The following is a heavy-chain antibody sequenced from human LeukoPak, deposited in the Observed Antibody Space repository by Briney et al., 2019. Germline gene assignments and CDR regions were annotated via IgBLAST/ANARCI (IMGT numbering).Heavy chain of an antibody. V-gene: IGHV4-59*01. CDR3: ASLNSSGYYFAGLDAFDI. CDR2: IYYSGST. CDR1: GGSISSYY. J-gene: IGHJ3*02. Sequence: PSETLSLTCTVSGGSISSYYWSWIRQPPGKGLEWIGYIYYSGSTNYNPSLKSRVTISVDTSKNQFSLKLCSVTAADTAVYYCASLNSSGYYFAGLDAFDIWGQGTMVTVSS. D-gene: IGHD3-22*01.